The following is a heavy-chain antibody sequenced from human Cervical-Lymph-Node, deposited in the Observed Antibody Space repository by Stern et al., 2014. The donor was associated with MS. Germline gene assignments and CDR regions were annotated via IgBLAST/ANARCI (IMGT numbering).Heavy chain of an antibody. CDR1: GVMFSDSA. D-gene: IGHD2-8*01. V-gene: IGHV3-73*01. Sequence: VQLVESGGGLVQPGGSLRLSCAASGVMFSDSAMHWVRQASGKGLERVGSSRSKTNNYATAYATSVKGRFTISRDDSENTAYLQMNSLKTEGTAVYYCTRRDCSNGVCFAADNWGQGTLVTVSS. CDR2: SRSKTNNYAT. J-gene: IGHJ4*02. CDR3: TRRDCSNGVCFAADN.